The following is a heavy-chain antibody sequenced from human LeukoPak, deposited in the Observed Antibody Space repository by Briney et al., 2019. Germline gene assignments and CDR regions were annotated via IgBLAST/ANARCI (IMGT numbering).Heavy chain of an antibody. CDR1: GDSISNYY. CDR3: ARGYGSGSHYFDY. CDR2: IYYSGST. V-gene: IGHV4-59*01. J-gene: IGHJ4*02. Sequence: SETLSLTCTVSGDSISNYYWSWIRQPPGKGLEWIGYIYYSGSTNYNPSLKSRVTISVDTSKNQFSLKLSSVTAADTALYYFARGYGSGSHYFDYWGQGSLVTVSS. D-gene: IGHD3-10*01.